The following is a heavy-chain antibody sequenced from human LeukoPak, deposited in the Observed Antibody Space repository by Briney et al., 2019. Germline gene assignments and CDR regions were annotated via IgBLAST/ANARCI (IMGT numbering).Heavy chain of an antibody. Sequence: GGSLRLSCAASGFTFDDYGMSWVRQAPGKGLEWVSGINWNGGSTGYADSVKGRFTISRDNAKNSLYLQMNSLRAEDTALYYCARAQYDILTGYPLYYFDYWGQGTLVTVSS. CDR3: ARAQYDILTGYPLYYFDY. CDR1: GFTFDDYG. CDR2: INWNGGST. D-gene: IGHD3-9*01. J-gene: IGHJ4*02. V-gene: IGHV3-20*04.